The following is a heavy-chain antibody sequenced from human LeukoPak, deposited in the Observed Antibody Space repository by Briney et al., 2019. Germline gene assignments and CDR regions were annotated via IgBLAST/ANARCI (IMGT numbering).Heavy chain of an antibody. CDR1: GGSVTDYY. V-gene: IGHV4-59*02. D-gene: IGHD7-27*01. CDR2: IYYTGT. Sequence: PSETLSLTCTVSGGSVTDYYWSWIRQTPGKGLEWIGYIYYTGTSYNPSLKSRVTISADTSKNQFSLKLISVTAADTAVYYCASRKLGNDYWGQGTLVTVSS. J-gene: IGHJ4*02. CDR3: ASRKLGNDY.